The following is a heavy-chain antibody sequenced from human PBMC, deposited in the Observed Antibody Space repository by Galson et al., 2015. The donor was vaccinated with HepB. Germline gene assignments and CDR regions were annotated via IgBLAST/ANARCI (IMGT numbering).Heavy chain of an antibody. CDR2: TSYDGGTT. CDR3: AYGSGSYFLDN. V-gene: IGHV3-30*14. D-gene: IGHD3-10*01. Sequence: SLRLSCATSGISFDSYAMHWVRQAPGKGLEWMAVTSYDGGTTFHADSVKGRFTISRDNSGKTLYLQMNSLRSDDTAIYYCAYGSGSYFLDNWGQGTLVTVSS. J-gene: IGHJ4*02. CDR1: GISFDSYA.